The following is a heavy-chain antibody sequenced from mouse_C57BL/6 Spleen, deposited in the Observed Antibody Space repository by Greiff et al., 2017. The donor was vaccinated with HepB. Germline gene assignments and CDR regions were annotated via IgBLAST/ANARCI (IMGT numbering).Heavy chain of an antibody. CDR2: ISYDGSN. CDR3: ARVVYYDYDGAMDY. J-gene: IGHJ4*01. D-gene: IGHD2-4*01. V-gene: IGHV3-6*01. Sequence: EVKVEESGPGLVKPSQSLSLTCSVTGYSITSGYYWNWIRQFPGNKLEWMGYISYDGSNNYNPSLKNRISITRDTSKNQFFLKLNSVTTEDTATYYCARVVYYDYDGAMDYWGQGTSVTVSS. CDR1: GYSITSGYY.